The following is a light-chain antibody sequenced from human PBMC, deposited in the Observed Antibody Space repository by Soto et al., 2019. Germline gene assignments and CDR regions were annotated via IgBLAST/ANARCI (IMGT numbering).Light chain of an antibody. CDR1: QSVSSGY. CDR2: GAS. Sequence: TQSPSPLYWSPGALAALSCNASQSVSSGYLAWYQQRPGQAPRLLIYGASTRATGIPDRFSGSGSGTDCTLTISRRERDDVAVYYCQQYGTPPWTCGQGTKVDIK. V-gene: IGKV3-20*01. J-gene: IGKJ1*01. CDR3: QQYGTPPWT.